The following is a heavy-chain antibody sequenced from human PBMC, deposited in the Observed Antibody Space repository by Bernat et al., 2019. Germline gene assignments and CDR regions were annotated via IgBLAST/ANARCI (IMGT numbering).Heavy chain of an antibody. CDR1: GFTFSSYG. D-gene: IGHD1-26*01. Sequence: QVQLVESGGGVVQPGRSLRLSCAASGFTFSSYGMHWVRQAPGKGLEWVAVISYDGSNKYYADSVKGRFTISRDNSKNTLYLQMNSLSAEDTAVYFCAKDSEDAFDIWGQGTMVTVSS. CDR2: ISYDGSNK. J-gene: IGHJ3*02. V-gene: IGHV3-30*18. CDR3: AKDSEDAFDI.